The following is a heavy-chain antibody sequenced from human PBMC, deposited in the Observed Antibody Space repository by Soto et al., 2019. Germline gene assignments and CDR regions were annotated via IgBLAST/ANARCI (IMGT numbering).Heavy chain of an antibody. CDR1: GYTFTGYY. Sequence: WASVKVSCKASGYTFTGYYMHWVRQAPGQGLEWMGWINPNSGGTNYAQKFQGRVTMTRDTSISTAYMELSRLRSDDTAVYYCAKGGIADRPYYYYGMDVWGQGTTVTVSS. CDR2: INPNSGGT. J-gene: IGHJ6*02. D-gene: IGHD6-13*01. CDR3: AKGGIADRPYYYYGMDV. V-gene: IGHV1-2*02.